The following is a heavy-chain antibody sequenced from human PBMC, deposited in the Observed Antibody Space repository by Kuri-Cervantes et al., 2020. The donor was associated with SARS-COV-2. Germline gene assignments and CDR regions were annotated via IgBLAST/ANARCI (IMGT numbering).Heavy chain of an antibody. V-gene: IGHV3-30*03. CDR1: GFTFSSYG. Sequence: GGSLRLSCAASGFTFSSYGMHWVRQAPGKGLEWVAVISYDGSNKYYADSVKGRFTISRDNSKNTLYLQMNSLRAEDTAVYYCAREYCSSTSCGYYGMDVWGQGTTVTVSS. CDR2: ISYDGSNK. CDR3: AREYCSSTSCGYYGMDV. D-gene: IGHD2-2*01. J-gene: IGHJ6*02.